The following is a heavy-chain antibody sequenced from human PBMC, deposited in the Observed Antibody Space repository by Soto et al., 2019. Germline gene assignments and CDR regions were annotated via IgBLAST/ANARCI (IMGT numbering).Heavy chain of an antibody. Sequence: VSKDPGKGLEWVSVIYSGGSTYYADSVKGRFTISRDNSKNTLYLQMNSLRADDTAVYYCASNVTPRRDYYMAVWGKGTTVTVSS. CDR2: IYSGGST. V-gene: IGHV3-66*01. J-gene: IGHJ6*03. CDR3: ASNVTPRRDYYMAV. D-gene: IGHD2-8*01.